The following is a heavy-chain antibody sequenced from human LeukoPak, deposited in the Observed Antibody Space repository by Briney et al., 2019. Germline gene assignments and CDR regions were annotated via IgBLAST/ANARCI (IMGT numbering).Heavy chain of an antibody. V-gene: IGHV3-20*04. D-gene: IGHD3-22*01. CDR3: ARNYYDSSVASDY. CDR2: INWNGGYT. J-gene: IGHJ4*02. Sequence: PGGSLRLSCAASGFTFNDYGMSWVRQGPGKGLEWVSGINWNGGYTAYADSVKGRFTISRDNAKNSLYLQMNSLTAGDTALYYCARNYYDSSVASDYWGQGTRVTVSS. CDR1: GFTFNDYG.